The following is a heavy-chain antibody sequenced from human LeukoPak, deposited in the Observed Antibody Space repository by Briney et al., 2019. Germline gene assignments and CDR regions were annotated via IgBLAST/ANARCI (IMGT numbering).Heavy chain of an antibody. D-gene: IGHD2-2*01. CDR2: INHSGST. J-gene: IGHJ3*02. CDR1: GGSFSGYY. CDR3: ARGKTVVPAALGAFDI. Sequence: PSETLSLTCAVYGGSFSGYYWSWIRQPPGKGLEWIGEINHSGSTNYNPSLKSRVTISVDTSKNQFSLKLSSVTAADTAVYYCARGKTVVPAALGAFDIRGQGTMVTVSS. V-gene: IGHV4-34*01.